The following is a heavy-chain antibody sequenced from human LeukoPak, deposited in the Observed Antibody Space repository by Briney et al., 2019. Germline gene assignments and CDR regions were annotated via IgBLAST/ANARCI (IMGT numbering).Heavy chain of an antibody. D-gene: IGHD3-22*01. V-gene: IGHV1-69*06. J-gene: IGHJ3*02. CDR1: GGTFSSYA. CDR3: ARDSSNYYDSSGSWGLAFDI. CDR2: IIPIFGTA. Sequence: ASVKVSCKASGGTFSSYAISWVRQAPGEGLEWMGGIIPIFGTANYAQKFQGRVTITADKSTSTAYMELSSLRSEDTAVYYCARDSSNYYDSSGSWGLAFDIWGQGTMVTVSS.